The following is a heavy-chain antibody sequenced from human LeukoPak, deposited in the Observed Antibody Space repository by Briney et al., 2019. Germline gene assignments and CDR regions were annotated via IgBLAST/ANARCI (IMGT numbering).Heavy chain of an antibody. CDR3: AKVVGTSGWYFDY. V-gene: IGHV3-23*01. CDR2: ITGRST. J-gene: IGHJ4*02. D-gene: IGHD1-1*01. CDR1: GFTFSNYA. Sequence: GGSLRLSCAASGFTFSNYAMSWVRQAPREGLEWVSGITGRSTYYADSVKGRFTISRDISKNTLYVQMNSLRAEDTAVYYCAKVVGTSGWYFDYWGQGTLVTVSS.